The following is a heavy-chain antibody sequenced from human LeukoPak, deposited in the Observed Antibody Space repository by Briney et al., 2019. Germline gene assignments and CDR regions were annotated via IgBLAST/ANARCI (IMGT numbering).Heavy chain of an antibody. CDR3: ARVTRLRWELHRSYWYFDL. D-gene: IGHD1-26*01. CDR2: IYTSGST. CDR1: GGSISSYY. J-gene: IGHJ2*01. V-gene: IGHV4-4*07. Sequence: SETLSLTCTVSGGSISSYYWSWIRQPAGKGLEWIGRIYTSGSTNYNPSLKSRVTMSVDTSKNQFSLKLSSVTAADTAVYYCARVTRLRWELHRSYWYFDLWGRGTLVTVPS.